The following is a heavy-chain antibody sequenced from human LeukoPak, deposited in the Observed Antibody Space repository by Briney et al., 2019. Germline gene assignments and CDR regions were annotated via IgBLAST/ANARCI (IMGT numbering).Heavy chain of an antibody. CDR1: GYTFTGYY. CDR3: ARGSIATYYDFWSGYLSNNWFDP. V-gene: IGHV1-2*02. Sequence: ASVKVSCKSSGYTFTGYYMHWVRQAPGQGLEWMGWINPNSGGTNYAQKFQGRVTMTRDTSISTAYKELSRLRSDDTAVYYCARGSIATYYDFWSGYLSNNWFDPWGQGTLVTVSS. D-gene: IGHD3-3*01. J-gene: IGHJ5*02. CDR2: INPNSGGT.